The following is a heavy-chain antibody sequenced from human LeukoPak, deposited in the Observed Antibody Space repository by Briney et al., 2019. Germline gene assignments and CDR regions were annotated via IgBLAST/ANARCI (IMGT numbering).Heavy chain of an antibody. V-gene: IGHV1-8*03. CDR1: GYTFTSYD. CDR2: MNPNSGNT. J-gene: IGHJ4*02. CDR3: ARGPVCSSTSCSDDY. Sequence: GASVKVSCKASGYTFTSYDINWVRQATGQGLEWMGWMNPNSGNTGYAQKFQGRVAITRNTSISTAYMELSSLRSEDTAVYYCARGPVCSSTSCSDDYWGQGTLVTVSS. D-gene: IGHD2-2*01.